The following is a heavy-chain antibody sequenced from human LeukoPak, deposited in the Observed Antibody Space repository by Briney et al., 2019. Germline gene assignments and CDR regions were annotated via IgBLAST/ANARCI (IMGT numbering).Heavy chain of an antibody. J-gene: IGHJ5*02. CDR2: INPSGGST. V-gene: IGHV1-46*01. CDR3: AREGCDYYDSSGYCNWFDP. D-gene: IGHD3-22*01. CDR1: GYTFTGYY. Sequence: ASVKVSCKASGYTFTGYYMHWVRQAPGQGLEWMGIINPSGGSTSYAQKFQGRVTMTRDTSTSTVYMELSSLRSEDTAVYYCAREGCDYYDSSGYCNWFDPWGQGTLVTVSS.